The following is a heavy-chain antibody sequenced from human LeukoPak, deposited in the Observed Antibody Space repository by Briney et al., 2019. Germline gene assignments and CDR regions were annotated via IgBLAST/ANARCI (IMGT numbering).Heavy chain of an antibody. CDR1: GDSIGNNY. J-gene: IGHJ5*02. V-gene: IGHV4-4*07. D-gene: IGHD1-26*01. Sequence: SETLSLTCTVSGDSIGNNYWSWIRQPAGKGLEWIGRIYPSGANYNPSLKSRVTISVDKAKNQFSLKLISVTAADTAVYYCARSSESYRPWGQGTLVTVSS. CDR3: ARSSESYRP. CDR2: IYPSGA.